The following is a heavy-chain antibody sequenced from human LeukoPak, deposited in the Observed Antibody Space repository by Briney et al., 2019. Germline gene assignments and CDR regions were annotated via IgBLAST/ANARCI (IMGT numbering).Heavy chain of an antibody. CDR1: GFTFEEYS. V-gene: IGHV3-23*01. CDR3: AKRGVVIRVILVGFHKEAYYFDS. CDR2: ISDSGGRT. Sequence: GGSLRLSCAASGFTFEEYSMQWVRQAPGKGLEWVAGISDSGGRTNYADSVKGRFTISRDNPKNTLYLQMNSLRAEDTAVYFCAKRGVVIRVILVGFHKEAYYFDSWGQGALVTVSS. D-gene: IGHD3-22*01. J-gene: IGHJ4*02.